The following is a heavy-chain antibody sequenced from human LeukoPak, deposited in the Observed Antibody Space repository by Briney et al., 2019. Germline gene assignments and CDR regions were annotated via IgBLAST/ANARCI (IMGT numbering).Heavy chain of an antibody. J-gene: IGHJ4*02. D-gene: IGHD1-14*01. Sequence: GGSLRLSCAASGFTFSSYAMHWVRQAPGKGLEWVAVISYDGSNKYYADSVKGRFTISRDNSKNTLCLQMNSLRAEDTAVYYCARGVPDGVVDYWGQGTLVTVSS. CDR2: ISYDGSNK. CDR3: ARGVPDGVVDY. CDR1: GFTFSSYA. V-gene: IGHV3-30*04.